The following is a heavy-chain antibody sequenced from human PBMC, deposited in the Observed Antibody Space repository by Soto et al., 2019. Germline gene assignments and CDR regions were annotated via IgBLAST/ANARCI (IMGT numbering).Heavy chain of an antibody. CDR1: GFTFGDYA. Sequence: EVQLVESGGGLVQPGRSLRLSCTASGFTFGDYAMSWVRQAPGKGLEWVGFIRSKAYGGTTEYAASVKGRFTISRDDSKSIAYLQMNSLKTEDTAVYYCTSIDYWGQGTLVTVSS. J-gene: IGHJ4*02. V-gene: IGHV3-49*04. CDR2: IRSKAYGGTT. CDR3: TSIDY.